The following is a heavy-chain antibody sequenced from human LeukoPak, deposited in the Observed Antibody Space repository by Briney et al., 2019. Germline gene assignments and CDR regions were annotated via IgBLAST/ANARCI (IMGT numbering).Heavy chain of an antibody. D-gene: IGHD2-2*01. V-gene: IGHV4-39*01. CDR2: IYYGGST. CDR1: GGSISSSSYY. Sequence: SETLSLTCTVSGGSISSSSYYWGWIRQPPGKGLEWIGSIYYGGSTYYNPSLKSRVTISVDTSKNQFSLKLSSVTAADTAVYYCARQGVVVVPAAVVPGNGFDPWGQGTLVTVSS. J-gene: IGHJ5*02. CDR3: ARQGVVVVPAAVVPGNGFDP.